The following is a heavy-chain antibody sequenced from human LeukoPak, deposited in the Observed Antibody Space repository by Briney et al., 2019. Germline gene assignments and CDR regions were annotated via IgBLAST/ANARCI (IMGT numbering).Heavy chain of an antibody. V-gene: IGHV4-59*12. CDR1: GGSISSYY. Sequence: SETLSLTCTVSGGSISSYYWSWIRQPPGKGLEWIGYIYYSGSTNYNPSLKSRVTISLDTSKNQFSLKLSSVTAADTAVYYCARDTVSYYYGYFDLWGRGTLVTVSS. CDR3: ARDTVSYYYGYFDL. CDR2: IYYSGST. D-gene: IGHD3-10*01. J-gene: IGHJ2*01.